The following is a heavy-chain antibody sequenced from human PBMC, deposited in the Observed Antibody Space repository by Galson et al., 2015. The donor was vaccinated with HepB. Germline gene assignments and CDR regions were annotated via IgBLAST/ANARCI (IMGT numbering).Heavy chain of an antibody. V-gene: IGHV3-74*01. J-gene: IGHJ3*02. CDR1: GFTFSDYW. Sequence: SLRLSCAASGFTFSDYWMHWVRHAPGKGLVWVSRINSDATNTTYADAVEGRFTVSRDNAKDTLFLQMNGLRAEDPAVYYCARIRGRYQYDAFDIWGHGTMVTVSS. CDR3: ARIRGRYQYDAFDI. D-gene: IGHD1-26*01. CDR2: INSDATNT.